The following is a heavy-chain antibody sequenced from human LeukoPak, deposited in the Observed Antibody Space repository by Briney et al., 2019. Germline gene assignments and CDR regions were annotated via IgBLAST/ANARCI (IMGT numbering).Heavy chain of an antibody. CDR2: ISSSGSTI. D-gene: IGHD2-15*01. Sequence: GGSLRLSCAASGFTFSSYEMNWVRQAPGKGLEWVSYISSSGSTIYYADSVKGRFTISRDNAKNSLYLQMNSLRAEDTAVYYCAREDCSGGSCHFDYWGQETLVTVSS. CDR3: AREDCSGGSCHFDY. J-gene: IGHJ4*02. CDR1: GFTFSSYE. V-gene: IGHV3-48*03.